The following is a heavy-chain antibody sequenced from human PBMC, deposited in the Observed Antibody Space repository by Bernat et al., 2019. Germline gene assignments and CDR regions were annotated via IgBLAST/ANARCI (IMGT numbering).Heavy chain of an antibody. CDR1: GYTFTSYY. CDR3: ARATAGYSSSWGHWFDP. V-gene: IGHV1-46*01. J-gene: IGHJ5*02. D-gene: IGHD6-13*01. Sequence: QVQLVQSGAEVKKPGASVKVSCKASGYTFTSYYMHWVRQAPGQGLEWMGIINPSGGSTSYAQKFQGRVTMTRDTSTSTVYMELSSLRSEDTAVYYCARATAGYSSSWGHWFDPWGQGTLVTVSS. CDR2: INPSGGST.